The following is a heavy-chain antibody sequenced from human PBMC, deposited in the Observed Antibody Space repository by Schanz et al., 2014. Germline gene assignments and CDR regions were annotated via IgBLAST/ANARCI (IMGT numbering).Heavy chain of an antibody. Sequence: QVQLVQSGAEVKEPGASVKVSCEASRYTFNTYGLNWVRQAPGQGLEWMGWISAYTNNTNYAQRFQGRVSITADTSSNTAYRELSSLTAEDTAVYYCARGRAFDYWGQGTLVTVSS. CDR3: ARGRAFDY. CDR1: RYTFNTYG. CDR2: ISAYTNNT. V-gene: IGHV1-18*01. J-gene: IGHJ4*02.